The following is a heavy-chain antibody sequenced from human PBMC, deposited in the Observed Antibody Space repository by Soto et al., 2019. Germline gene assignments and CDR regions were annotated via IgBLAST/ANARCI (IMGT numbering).Heavy chain of an antibody. Sequence: PGGSLRLSCAASGFTFSDYYMSWIRPAPGKGLEWVSYISSSGSTIYYADSVKGRFTISRDNAKNSLYLQMNSLRAEDTAVYYCARVGYYYDSSGRINYYGMDVWGQGTTVTVSS. CDR2: ISSSGSTI. D-gene: IGHD3-22*01. CDR3: ARVGYYYDSSGRINYYGMDV. V-gene: IGHV3-11*04. CDR1: GFTFSDYY. J-gene: IGHJ6*02.